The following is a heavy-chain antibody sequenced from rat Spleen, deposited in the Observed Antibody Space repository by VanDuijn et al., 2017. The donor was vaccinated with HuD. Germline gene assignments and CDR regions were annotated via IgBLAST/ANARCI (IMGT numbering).Heavy chain of an antibody. V-gene: IGHV5S23*01. CDR2: ISTGGGNT. CDR1: GFTFSDYA. J-gene: IGHJ1*01. Sequence: EVQLVESGGGLVQPGNSLKLSCVASGFTFSDYAMAWVRQSPTKGLEWVASISTGGGNTYYRDSVKGRFTISRDTAQNTLYLQMDSLRSEDTATYYCAKDVTSRDYWYFDFWGPGTMVTVSS. CDR3: AKDVTSRDYWYFDF. D-gene: IGHD1-12*01.